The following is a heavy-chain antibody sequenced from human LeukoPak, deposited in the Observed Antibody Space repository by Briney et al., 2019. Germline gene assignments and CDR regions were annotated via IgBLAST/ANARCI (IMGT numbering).Heavy chain of an antibody. CDR2: IFSSGNT. Sequence: SETLSLTCTVSGGSISLYYWGWIRQPAGKGLEWIGRIFSSGNTNYNPSLKSRVTISVDKSKNQFSLQLSSMTAADAAVYFCARTSMSSGYYYYYMDVWGKGTTVTVSS. CDR3: ARTSMSSGYYYYYMDV. D-gene: IGHD6-6*01. J-gene: IGHJ6*03. V-gene: IGHV4-4*07. CDR1: GGSISLYY.